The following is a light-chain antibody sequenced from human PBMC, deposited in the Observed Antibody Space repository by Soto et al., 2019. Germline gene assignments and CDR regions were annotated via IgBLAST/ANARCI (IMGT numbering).Light chain of an antibody. CDR1: QSVTTY. V-gene: IGKV1-39*01. Sequence: DIQMTQSPSSLSASVGDRVTITCRASQSVTTYLNWYHQKAGKAPRLLIYGASSLQSGFPSRFSGSGSGTEFTLTITSLQPEDFAIYYCQQTYSTPPTFGGGTEVEI. J-gene: IGKJ4*01. CDR2: GAS. CDR3: QQTYSTPPT.